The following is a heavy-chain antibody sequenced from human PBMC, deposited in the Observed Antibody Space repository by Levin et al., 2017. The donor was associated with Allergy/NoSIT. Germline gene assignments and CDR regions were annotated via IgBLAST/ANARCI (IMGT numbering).Heavy chain of an antibody. V-gene: IGHV4-4*02. Sequence: PSETLSLTCAVSGGSIGSSDWWSWVRQPPGKGLEWIGEIFHSGTTNYNPSLKSRVILSVDKSKNHFSLHLSSVTAADTAVYYCARVTYSVVVDANRHWSYHYYLDVWGKGTTVTVSS. CDR1: GGSIGSSDW. CDR3: ARVTYSVVVDANRHWSYHYYLDV. CDR2: IFHSGTT. J-gene: IGHJ6*03. D-gene: IGHD2-15*01.